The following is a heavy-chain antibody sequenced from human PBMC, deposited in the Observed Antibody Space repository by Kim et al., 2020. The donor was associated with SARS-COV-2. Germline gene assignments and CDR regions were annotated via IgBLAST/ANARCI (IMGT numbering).Heavy chain of an antibody. D-gene: IGHD1-26*01. V-gene: IGHV3-23*03. CDR3: AKVSGSSPFRSGVYYFDY. CDR1: GFTFSSYA. J-gene: IGHJ4*02. Sequence: GGSLRLSCAASGFTFSSYAMSWVRQAPGKGLEWVSVIYSGGSSTYYADSVKGRFTISRDNSKNTLYLQMNSLRAEDTAVYYCAKVSGSSPFRSGVYYFDYWGQGTLVTVSS. CDR2: IYSGGSST.